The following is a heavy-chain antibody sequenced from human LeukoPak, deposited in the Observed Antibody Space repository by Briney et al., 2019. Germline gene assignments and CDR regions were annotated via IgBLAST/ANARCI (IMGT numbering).Heavy chain of an antibody. CDR3: ARDTGGGYSCYDC. CDR1: GFTFSSYW. CDR2: IKRDGSEK. J-gene: IGHJ4*02. D-gene: IGHD5-18*01. V-gene: IGHV3-7*01. Sequence: GGSLRLSCAASGFTFSSYWITWIRQAPGKGREWVANIKRDGSEKHYVGSVKGRFTISRDNAKNSLYLQMNSLRAEDTAVYYCARDTGGGYSCYDCWGQGTLVTVSS.